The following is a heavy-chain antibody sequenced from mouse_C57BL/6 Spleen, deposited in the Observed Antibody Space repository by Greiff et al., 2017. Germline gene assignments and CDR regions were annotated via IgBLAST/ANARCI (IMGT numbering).Heavy chain of an antibody. CDR1: GFTFSDYG. J-gene: IGHJ2*01. V-gene: IGHV5-17*01. D-gene: IGHD1-1*01. CDR3: ARQGSSYFGY. CDR2: ISSGSSTI. Sequence: EVKLMESGGGLVKPGGSLKLSCAASGFTFSDYGMHWVRQAPEKGLEWVAYISSGSSTIYYADTVKGRFTISRDNAKNTLFLQMTSLGSEDTAMYYCARQGSSYFGYGGQGTTLTVSS.